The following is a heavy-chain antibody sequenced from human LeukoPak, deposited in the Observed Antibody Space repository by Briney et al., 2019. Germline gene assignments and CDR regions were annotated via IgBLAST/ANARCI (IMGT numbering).Heavy chain of an antibody. J-gene: IGHJ4*02. CDR1: GGSISSGSYY. V-gene: IGHV4-61*02. CDR2: IYTSGST. CDR3: ARSRAVTFDY. Sequence: SETLSLTCTVSGGSISSGSYYWSWIRQLAGKGLEWIGRIYTSGSTNYNPSLKSRVTISVDTSKNQFSLKLSSVTAADTAVYYCARSRAVTFDYWGQGTLVTVSS. D-gene: IGHD4-11*01.